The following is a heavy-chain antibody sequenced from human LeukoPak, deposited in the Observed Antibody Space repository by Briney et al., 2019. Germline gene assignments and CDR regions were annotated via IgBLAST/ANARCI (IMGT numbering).Heavy chain of an antibody. CDR3: ARGAYSSGWYYTY. V-gene: IGHV3-21*01. CDR2: ISSSSSYI. J-gene: IGHJ4*02. D-gene: IGHD6-13*01. CDR1: GFTFSSYS. Sequence: GGSLRLSCAASGFTFSSYSMNWVRQAPGKGLEWVSSISSSSSYIYYADSVKGRFTISRDNAKNSLYLQMNSLRAEDSAVYYCARGAYSSGWYYTYWGQGTLVTVSS.